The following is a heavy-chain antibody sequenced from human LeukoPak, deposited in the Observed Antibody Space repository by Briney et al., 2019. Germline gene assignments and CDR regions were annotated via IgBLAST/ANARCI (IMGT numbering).Heavy chain of an antibody. J-gene: IGHJ4*02. V-gene: IGHV1-69*13. D-gene: IGHD6-13*01. CDR2: IIPIFGTA. CDR3: AREGTDSSSWYWGHPPGTFDY. Sequence: ASVKVSCKASGGTFSSYAISWVRQAPGQGLEWMGGIIPIFGTANYAQKFQGRVTITADESTSTAYMELSSLRSEDTAVYYCAREGTDSSSWYWGHPPGTFDYWGQGTLVTVSS. CDR1: GGTFSSYA.